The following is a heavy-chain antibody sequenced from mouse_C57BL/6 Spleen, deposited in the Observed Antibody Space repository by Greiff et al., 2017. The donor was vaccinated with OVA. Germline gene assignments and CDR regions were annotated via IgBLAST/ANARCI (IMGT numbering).Heavy chain of an antibody. CDR3: ARLGGGYFDY. CDR2: IDPSDSYT. CDR1: GYTFTSYW. V-gene: IGHV1-69*01. J-gene: IGHJ2*01. Sequence: QVQLQQSGAELVMPGASVKLSCKASGYTFTSYWMHWVKQRPGQGLEWIGEIDPSDSYTNYNQKFKGKSTLTVDKSSSTAYMQLSSLTSEDSAVYYCARLGGGYFDYWGQGTTLTVSS.